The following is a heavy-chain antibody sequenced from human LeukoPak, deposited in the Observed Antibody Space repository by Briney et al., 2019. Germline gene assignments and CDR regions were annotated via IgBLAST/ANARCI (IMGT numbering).Heavy chain of an antibody. CDR2: INHSGST. CDR3: ASSGYSYGY. Sequence: PSETLSLTXAVYGGSFSGYYWSWIRQPPGKGLEWIGEINHSGSTNYNPSLKSRVTISVDTSKNQSSLKLSSVTAADTAVYYCASSGYSYGYWGQGTLVTVSS. CDR1: GGSFSGYY. J-gene: IGHJ4*02. D-gene: IGHD5-18*01. V-gene: IGHV4-34*01.